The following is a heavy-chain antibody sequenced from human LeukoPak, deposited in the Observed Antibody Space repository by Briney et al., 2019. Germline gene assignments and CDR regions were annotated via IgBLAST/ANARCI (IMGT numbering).Heavy chain of an antibody. CDR1: GYSFTSYW. CDR3: ARHSPDCSGGSGYSPSSYYGMDV. D-gene: IGHD2-15*01. J-gene: IGHJ6*02. V-gene: IGHV5-10-1*01. CDR2: IDPSDSYT. Sequence: GESLQISCKGSGYSFTSYWISWVRQMPGKGLEWMGRIDPSDSYTNYSPSFQGHVTISADKSISTAYLQWSSLKASDTALYYCARHSPDCSGGSGYSPSSYYGMDVWGQGTTVTVSS.